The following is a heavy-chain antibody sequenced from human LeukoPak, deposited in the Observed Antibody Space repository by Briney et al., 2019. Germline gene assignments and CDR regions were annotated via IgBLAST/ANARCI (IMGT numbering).Heavy chain of an antibody. Sequence: SVKVSCKGSGGILSSYAISWVRQAPGQGLEWMGRIIPMVNTPNYAQKFQGRVTITADKSTRTAYMELNSLRSEDTAVYYCARDRISMVRGVIIGYYGLDVWGQGTTVTVSS. CDR1: GGILSSYA. CDR2: IIPMVNTP. J-gene: IGHJ6*02. D-gene: IGHD3-10*01. V-gene: IGHV1-69*04. CDR3: ARDRISMVRGVIIGYYGLDV.